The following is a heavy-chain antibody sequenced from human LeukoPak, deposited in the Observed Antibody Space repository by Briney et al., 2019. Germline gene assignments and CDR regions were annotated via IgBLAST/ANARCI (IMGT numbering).Heavy chain of an antibody. V-gene: IGHV3-21*01. J-gene: IGHJ5*02. Sequence: GGSLRLSCAASGFTFSSYSMNWVRQAPGNGLEWVSSISSSSSYIYYTDAVEGRFTISRDNAKNSLYLQMNYLRAEDTVVYYCARCGGYNWFDPWGQGTLVTVSS. CDR3: ARCGGYNWFDP. D-gene: IGHD4-23*01. CDR2: ISSSSSYI. CDR1: GFTFSSYS.